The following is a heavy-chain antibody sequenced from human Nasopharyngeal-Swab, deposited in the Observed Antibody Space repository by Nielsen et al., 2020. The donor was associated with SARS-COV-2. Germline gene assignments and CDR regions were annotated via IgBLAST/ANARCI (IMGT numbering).Heavy chain of an antibody. CDR3: ARQVAAAEDFQH. Sequence: SETLSLTCTVSGDSISSSSDHWGWIRQPPGKGLEWIGSIHYSGSTYYNPSLKSRVTISVDTSKNQFSLKLSSVTATDTAVYYCARQVAAAEDFQHWGQGTLVTVSS. J-gene: IGHJ1*01. CDR2: IHYSGST. V-gene: IGHV4-39*01. CDR1: GDSISSSSDH. D-gene: IGHD6-13*01.